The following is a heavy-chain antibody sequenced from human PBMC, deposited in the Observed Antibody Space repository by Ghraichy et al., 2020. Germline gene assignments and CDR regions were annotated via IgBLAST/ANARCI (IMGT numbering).Heavy chain of an antibody. Sequence: SCAASGFTVSSTYMAWFRQAPGKGLDWVSITQSDGTTYYGDSVKGRFIVSKDTSQNTLYLQMNSLRVEDTAVYYCAKKRADFGDHSYFDYWGQGTLVTVSS. V-gene: IGHV3-53*01. CDR3: AKKRADFGDHSYFDY. CDR1: GFTVSSTY. D-gene: IGHD4-17*01. CDR2: TQSDGTT. J-gene: IGHJ4*02.